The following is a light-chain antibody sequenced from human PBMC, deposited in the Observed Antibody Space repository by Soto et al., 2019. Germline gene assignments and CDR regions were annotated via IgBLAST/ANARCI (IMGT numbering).Light chain of an antibody. V-gene: IGKV3-20*01. Sequence: EIVLTQSPGTLSLSPGEKATLSFRASQTVGSPYLAWYQQKPGRAPRLLIYAASSRATGIPDRFSGSGSATDFTLTISSLEPADFAVYYCQQYGTSPPRYIFGQGTKLEIK. J-gene: IGKJ2*01. CDR1: QTVGSPY. CDR2: AAS. CDR3: QQYGTSPPRYI.